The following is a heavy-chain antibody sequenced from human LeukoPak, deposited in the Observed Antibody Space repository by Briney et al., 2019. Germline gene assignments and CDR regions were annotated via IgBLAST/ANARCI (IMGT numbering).Heavy chain of an antibody. CDR3: ERNIGVGPNGDS. V-gene: IGHV1-2*02. CDR1: GYSFTAYY. CDR2: INPQSGGT. J-gene: IGHJ4*02. Sequence: ASVKVSCKASGYSFTAYYMHWVRQAPGEGLEWMGWINPQSGGTHYAQKFQGRVTMTRDTSITTAYMELSRLTSDDTALYYCERNIGVGPNGDSWGQGTLVTVSS. D-gene: IGHD6-19*01.